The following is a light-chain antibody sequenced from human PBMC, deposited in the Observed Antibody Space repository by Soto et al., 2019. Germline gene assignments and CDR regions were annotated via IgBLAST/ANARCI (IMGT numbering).Light chain of an antibody. V-gene: IGKV3-15*01. CDR2: GAS. CDR1: RSVGTT. Sequence: MVMTQSPATLSVSPGERAILSCRASRSVGTTLAWSQHKPGQAPRLLLYGASTRAPGITARFSGSWSGTDVTLTISSLQSEDFAVYYCQQYNNWPDMYTFGQGTKLEIK. CDR3: QQYNNWPDMYT. J-gene: IGKJ2*01.